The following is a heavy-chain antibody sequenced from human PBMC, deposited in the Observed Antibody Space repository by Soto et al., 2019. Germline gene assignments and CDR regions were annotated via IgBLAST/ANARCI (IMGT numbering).Heavy chain of an antibody. Sequence: PGGSMRLSCAASGFTFCDYFMSWIRQAPGKGLEWVSYISSGGTSIYYADSVKGRFTISRDNAKNSLYLQMNSLRAEDTAVYYCARNIAAPPAVPWGQGTLVTVSS. CDR2: ISSGGTSI. CDR3: ARNIAAPPAVP. V-gene: IGHV3-11*01. D-gene: IGHD6-13*01. CDR1: GFTFCDYF. J-gene: IGHJ5*02.